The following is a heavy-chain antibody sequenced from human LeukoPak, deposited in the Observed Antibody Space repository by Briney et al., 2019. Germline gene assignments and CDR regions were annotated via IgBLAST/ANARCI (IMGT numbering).Heavy chain of an antibody. Sequence: PSETLSLTCTVSGGSISSSNYYWGWIRQPPGKGLEWIGSIYYSGSTYYNPSLKSRVTISIDTSKNQISLKLTSVTAADTALYYCARVARNSGSYSATFDIWGQGTMVTVSS. J-gene: IGHJ3*02. CDR3: ARVARNSGSYSATFDI. V-gene: IGHV4-39*07. D-gene: IGHD1-26*01. CDR1: GGSISSSNYY. CDR2: IYYSGST.